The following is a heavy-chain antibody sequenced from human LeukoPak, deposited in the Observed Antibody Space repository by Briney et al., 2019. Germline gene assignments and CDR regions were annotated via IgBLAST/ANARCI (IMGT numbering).Heavy chain of an antibody. CDR3: ARASKRSNGSGSTLFGY. D-gene: IGHD3-10*01. CDR1: GYTFTGYY. J-gene: IGHJ4*02. Sequence: ASVKVSCKASGYTFTGYYMHWVRQAPGQGLEWMGWINPNSGGTNYAQKFQGWVTMTKDTSISTAYMELSGLRSDDTAVYYCARASKRSNGSGSTLFGYWGQGTLVTVSS. V-gene: IGHV1-2*04. CDR2: INPNSGGT.